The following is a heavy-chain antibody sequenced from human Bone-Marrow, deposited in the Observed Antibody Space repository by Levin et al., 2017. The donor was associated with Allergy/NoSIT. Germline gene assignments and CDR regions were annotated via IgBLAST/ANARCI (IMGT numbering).Heavy chain of an antibody. Sequence: GESLKISCAASGFTFSSYWMHWVRQAPGKGLVWVSRINSDGSSTSYADSVKGRFTISRDNAKNTLYLQMNSLRAEDTAVYYCARGGIAAAGTSHYYYYGMDVWGQGTTVTVSS. D-gene: IGHD6-13*01. CDR3: ARGGIAAAGTSHYYYYGMDV. CDR1: GFTFSSYW. CDR2: INSDGSST. J-gene: IGHJ6*02. V-gene: IGHV3-74*01.